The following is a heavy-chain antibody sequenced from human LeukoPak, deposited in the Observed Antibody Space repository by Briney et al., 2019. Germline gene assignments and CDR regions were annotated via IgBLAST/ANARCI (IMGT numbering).Heavy chain of an antibody. J-gene: IGHJ6*04. Sequence: GGSLRLSCAASGFTFSDYYMTWIRQAPGKGLEWVSYISSSGTTIHYADSVKGRFTISRDNAKNSLYLQLNSLRAEDTAVYYCARDLFLAAMNVWGKGTTVTVSS. CDR2: ISSSGTTI. CDR3: ARDLFLAAMNV. V-gene: IGHV3-11*01. CDR1: GFTFSDYY. D-gene: IGHD3-3*01.